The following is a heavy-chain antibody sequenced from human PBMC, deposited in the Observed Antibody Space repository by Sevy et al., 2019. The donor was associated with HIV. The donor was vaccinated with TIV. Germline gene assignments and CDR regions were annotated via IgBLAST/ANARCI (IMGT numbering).Heavy chain of an antibody. CDR3: TRAPPVRSGDDSLNWFDP. CDR1: GGSISAYY. D-gene: IGHD5-12*01. V-gene: IGHV4-59*01. CDR2: IYYTGST. Sequence: SETLSLTCTVSGGSISAYYWSWIRQPPGNALEYIGYIYYTGSTNYNPSLENRVTMSVDTSKNQFSLKLNSVTAADTAVYYCTRAPPVRSGDDSLNWFDPWGQGTLVTVSS. J-gene: IGHJ5*02.